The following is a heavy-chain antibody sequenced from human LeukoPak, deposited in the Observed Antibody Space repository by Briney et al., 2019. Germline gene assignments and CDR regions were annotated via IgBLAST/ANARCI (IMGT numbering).Heavy chain of an antibody. D-gene: IGHD1-26*01. CDR1: GFTFSSYS. Sequence: GGSLRLSCAASGFTFSSYSMNWVRQAPGKGLEWVSSISSSSSYIYYADSVKGRFPISRDNAKNSLYLQMNSLRAEDTAVYYCARDASVLSGSSEYYWGQGTLVTVSS. V-gene: IGHV3-21*01. CDR3: ARDASVLSGSSEYY. J-gene: IGHJ4*02. CDR2: ISSSSSYI.